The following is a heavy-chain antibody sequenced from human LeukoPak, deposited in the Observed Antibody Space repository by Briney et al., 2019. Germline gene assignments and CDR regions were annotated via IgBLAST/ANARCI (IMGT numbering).Heavy chain of an antibody. Sequence: SVKVSCKASGGTFSSYAISWVRQAPGQGLEWMGGIIPIFGTANYAQKFQGRVTITTDESTSTAYMELSSLRSEDTAVYYCATAWRLGYCSGSSCYLGRNWGQGTLVTVSS. D-gene: IGHD2-15*01. J-gene: IGHJ4*02. CDR3: ATAWRLGYCSGSSCYLGRN. CDR2: IIPIFGTA. V-gene: IGHV1-69*05. CDR1: GGTFSSYA.